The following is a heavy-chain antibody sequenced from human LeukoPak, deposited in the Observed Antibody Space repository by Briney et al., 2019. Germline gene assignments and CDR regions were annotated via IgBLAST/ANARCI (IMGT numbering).Heavy chain of an antibody. Sequence: SVKVSCKASGGTFSSYAISWVRQAPGQGLEWMGGIIPIFGTANYTQKLQGRVTMTTDTSTSTAYMELRSLRSDDTAVYYCARHHGTVTTAYYMDVWGKGTTVTVSS. J-gene: IGHJ6*03. CDR1: GGTFSSYA. D-gene: IGHD4-17*01. V-gene: IGHV1-69*05. CDR3: ARHHGTVTTAYYMDV. CDR2: IIPIFGTA.